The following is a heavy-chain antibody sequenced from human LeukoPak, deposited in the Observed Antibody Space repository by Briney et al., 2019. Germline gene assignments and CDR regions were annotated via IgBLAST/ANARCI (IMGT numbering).Heavy chain of an antibody. Sequence: SVKVSCKASGYTFTSYDINWVRQATGQGLEWMGRIIPILGIANYAQKFQGRVTITADKSTSTAYMELSSLRSEDTAVYYSAGYSSSWAYYFDYWGQGTLVTVSS. CDR1: GYTFTSYD. V-gene: IGHV1-69*04. J-gene: IGHJ4*02. D-gene: IGHD6-13*01. CDR3: AGYSSSWAYYFDY. CDR2: IIPILGIA.